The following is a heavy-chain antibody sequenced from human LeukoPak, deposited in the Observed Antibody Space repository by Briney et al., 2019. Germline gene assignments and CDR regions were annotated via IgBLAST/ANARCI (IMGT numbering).Heavy chain of an antibody. D-gene: IGHD2-21*01. CDR1: GFTFSSYG. CDR2: IWYDGSNK. CDR3: ARGGVWRDAFDI. V-gene: IGHV3-33*01. J-gene: IGHJ3*02. Sequence: GGSLRLSCAASGFTFSSYGMHWVRQAPAKVLEWVAAIWYDGSNKYYADSVKGRFTISRDNSKNPLYLQMNSLRAEDTAVYYCARGGVWRDAFDIWGQGTMVTVSS.